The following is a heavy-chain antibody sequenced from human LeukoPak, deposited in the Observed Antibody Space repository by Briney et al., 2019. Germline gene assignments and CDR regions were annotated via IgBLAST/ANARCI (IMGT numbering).Heavy chain of an antibody. J-gene: IGHJ4*02. CDR1: GGSISSGDYY. Sequence: SQTLSLTCTVSGGSISSGDYYWSWIRQPPGKGLEWIGYIYYSGSTYYNPSLKSRVTISVDTSKNQFSLKLSSVTAADTAVYYCARVDGGSWDFDYWGQGTLVNVSS. V-gene: IGHV4-30-4*01. CDR2: IYYSGST. D-gene: IGHD2-15*01. CDR3: ARVDGGSWDFDY.